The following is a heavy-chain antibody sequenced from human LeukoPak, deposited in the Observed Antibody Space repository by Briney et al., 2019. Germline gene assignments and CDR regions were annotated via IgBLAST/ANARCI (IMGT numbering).Heavy chain of an antibody. J-gene: IGHJ4*02. CDR2: INSDGSNT. V-gene: IGHV3-74*01. D-gene: IGHD4-17*01. CDR1: GFTFSFYW. CDR3: ARVPSTVGYFDY. Sequence: PGGSLRLSCAASGFTFSFYWMHWVRQAPGKGLVWVSRINSDGSNTNYADSVKGRFTISRDNAKNSLYLQMNSLRAEDTAMYYCARVPSTVGYFDYWGQGTPVTVSS.